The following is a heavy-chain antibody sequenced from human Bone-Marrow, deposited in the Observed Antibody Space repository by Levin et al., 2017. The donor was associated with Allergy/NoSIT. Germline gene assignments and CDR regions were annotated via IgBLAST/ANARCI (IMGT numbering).Heavy chain of an antibody. D-gene: IGHD2-21*02. CDR1: GFTFSRSA. Sequence: GESLKISCAASGFTFSRSAMHWVRQAPGRGLEWLSLISHTETTKYYADSVKGRFTVSRDNSKNMLYLQMNNLRADDTAVYYCARDADCGGDFYLFYFDGWGQGTLVTVSS. CDR3: ARDADCGGDFYLFYFDG. J-gene: IGHJ4*02. CDR2: ISHTETTK. V-gene: IGHV3-30*01.